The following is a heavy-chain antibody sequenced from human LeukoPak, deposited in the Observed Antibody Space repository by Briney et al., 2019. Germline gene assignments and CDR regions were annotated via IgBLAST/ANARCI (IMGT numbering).Heavy chain of an antibody. V-gene: IGHV1-18*01. CDR2: ISAYNGNT. D-gene: IGHD4-17*01. Sequence: ASVTVSCKASGYTFTNYGISWVGQAPGQGREGMGWISAYNGNTNYAQKLQGRVTMTTDTSTSTAYMELRSLRSDDTAVYYCARGYYGDYVFVYWGQGTLVTVSS. CDR3: ARGYYGDYVFVY. CDR1: GYTFTNYG. J-gene: IGHJ4*02.